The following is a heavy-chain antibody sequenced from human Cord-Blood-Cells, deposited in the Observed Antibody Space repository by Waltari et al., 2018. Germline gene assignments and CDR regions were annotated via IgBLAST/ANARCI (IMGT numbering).Heavy chain of an antibody. CDR3: ARVAGTYYFDY. Sequence: EVQLVEFGGGLVQTGGSLRVSCSAPGSTVSSTYMSWVRQAPGKGLEWVSVIYSGGSTYYADSVKGRFTISRHNSKNTLYLQMNSLRAEDTAVYYCARVAGTYYFDYWGQGTLVTVSS. J-gene: IGHJ4*02. D-gene: IGHD1-1*01. CDR2: IYSGGST. V-gene: IGHV3-53*04. CDR1: GSTVSSTY.